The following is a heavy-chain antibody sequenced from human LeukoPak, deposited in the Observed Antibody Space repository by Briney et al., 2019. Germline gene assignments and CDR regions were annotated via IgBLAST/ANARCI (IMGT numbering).Heavy chain of an antibody. V-gene: IGHV3-7*01. CDR1: GFIFSSYW. Sequence: GSLRLSCAASGFIFSSYWMTWVRQAPGKGLEWVANIKQAGSENSYVDFVKGRFTISRDNAKNSLYLQINSLRAEDTAVYYCAREDITAAGTDWFDPWGQGTLVTVSS. CDR3: AREDITAAGTDWFDP. J-gene: IGHJ5*02. D-gene: IGHD6-13*01. CDR2: IKQAGSEN.